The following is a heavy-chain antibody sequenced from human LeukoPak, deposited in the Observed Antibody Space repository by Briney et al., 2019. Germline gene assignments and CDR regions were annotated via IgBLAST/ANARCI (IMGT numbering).Heavy chain of an antibody. CDR1: GFTFSSYW. Sequence: PGRSLRLSCAASGFTFSSYWMSWVRQAPGKGLEWVANIKQDGSEKYYVDSVKGRFTISRDNAKNSLYLQMNSLRAEDTAVYYCARDLGYCSSTSCYRYFDYWGQGTLVTVSS. V-gene: IGHV3-7*01. CDR3: ARDLGYCSSTSCYRYFDY. D-gene: IGHD2-2*03. CDR2: IKQDGSEK. J-gene: IGHJ4*02.